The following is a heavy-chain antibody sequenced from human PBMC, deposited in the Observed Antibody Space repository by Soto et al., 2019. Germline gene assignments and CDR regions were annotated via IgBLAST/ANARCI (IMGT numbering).Heavy chain of an antibody. Sequence: ASVKVSCKASGYTFTSYGISWVRQAPGQGLEWMGWISAYNGNTNYAQKLQGRVTMTTDTSTSTAYMELRSLRSDDTAVYYCARDRITGTTSYYYGMDVRGQGTTVTVSS. CDR3: ARDRITGTTSYYYGMDV. D-gene: IGHD1-7*01. J-gene: IGHJ6*02. CDR1: GYTFTSYG. CDR2: ISAYNGNT. V-gene: IGHV1-18*01.